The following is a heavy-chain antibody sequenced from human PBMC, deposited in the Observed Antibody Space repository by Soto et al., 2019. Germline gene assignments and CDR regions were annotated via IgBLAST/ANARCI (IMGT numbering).Heavy chain of an antibody. D-gene: IGHD2-15*01. Sequence: GASVKFSCKASGYTFTSYDINWVRQATGQGLEWMGWMNPNSGNTGYAQKFQGRVTMTRNTSISTAYMELSRLRSDDTAVYYCATPSSYCSGGSCSGWFDPWGQGTLVTVSS. CDR3: ATPSSYCSGGSCSGWFDP. CDR1: GYTFTSYD. J-gene: IGHJ5*02. CDR2: MNPNSGNT. V-gene: IGHV1-8*01.